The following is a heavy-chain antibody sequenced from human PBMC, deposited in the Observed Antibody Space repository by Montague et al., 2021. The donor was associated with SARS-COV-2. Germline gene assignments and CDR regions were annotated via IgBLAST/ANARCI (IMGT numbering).Heavy chain of an antibody. J-gene: IGHJ4*02. V-gene: IGHV4-61*02. Sequence: TLSLTCTVSGGSISSGSYYWIWIRQPARKGLEWTGRIYTSGSTNYNLTLKSRVTISVYTSKNQFSLKPGSATAADTAVYYCARADCWSGYLYFDSWGQGTLVTVSS. D-gene: IGHD3-3*01. CDR2: IYTSGST. CDR3: ARADCWSGYLYFDS. CDR1: GGSISSGSYY.